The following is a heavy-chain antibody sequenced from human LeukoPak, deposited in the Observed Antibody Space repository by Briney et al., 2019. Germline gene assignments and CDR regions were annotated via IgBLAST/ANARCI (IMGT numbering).Heavy chain of an antibody. Sequence: ASVKVSCKASGYTFTGYYMHLVRQAPGQGLEWMGWINPNSGGTNYAQKFQGRVTMTRDTSISTAYMELTSLRSDDTAVYYCATARDRNSVYSSLDYWGQGTLVTVSS. J-gene: IGHJ4*02. CDR2: INPNSGGT. CDR3: ATARDRNSVYSSLDY. CDR1: GYTFTGYY. V-gene: IGHV1-2*02. D-gene: IGHD5/OR15-5a*01.